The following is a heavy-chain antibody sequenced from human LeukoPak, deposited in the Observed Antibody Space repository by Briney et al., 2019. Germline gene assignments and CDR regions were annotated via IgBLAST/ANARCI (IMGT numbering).Heavy chain of an antibody. J-gene: IGHJ4*02. CDR3: ARGHYDVLAASYKWTPDY. CDR2: ITSGGDYI. D-gene: IGHD3-9*01. V-gene: IGHV3-21*01. Sequence: SGGSLRLSCAASGFTFSDHWMAWVRQAPGKGLEWVSSITSGGDYIYYADSVKGRFTTYRDNAKNSLSLQLNSLRVEDTAVYYCARGHYDVLAASYKWTPDYWGQGTLVTVSS. CDR1: GFTFSDHW.